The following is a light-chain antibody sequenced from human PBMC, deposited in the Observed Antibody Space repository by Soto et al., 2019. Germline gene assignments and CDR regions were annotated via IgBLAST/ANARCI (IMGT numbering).Light chain of an antibody. CDR1: NSDVGGYNY. CDR2: DVS. Sequence: QSVLNQPAYVSGAPGQAITISCTGTNSDVGGYNYVSWYQHHPGKAPKLMIYDVSNRPSGVSNRFSGSKSGNTASLTISGLQAEDEADYYCSSYTTSTILVVFGGGTKVTVL. CDR3: SSYTTSTILVV. V-gene: IGLV2-14*03. J-gene: IGLJ2*01.